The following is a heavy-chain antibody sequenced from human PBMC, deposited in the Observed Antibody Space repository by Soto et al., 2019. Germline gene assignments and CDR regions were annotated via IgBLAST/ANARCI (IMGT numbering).Heavy chain of an antibody. CDR1: GFTFSSYG. V-gene: IGHV3-30*18. CDR3: AKGLDYGDYVRFAFDI. J-gene: IGHJ3*02. CDR2: ISYDGSNK. Sequence: VQLVESGGGVVQPGRSLRLSCAASGFTFSSYGMHWVRQAPGKGLEWVAVISYDGSNKYYADSVKGRFTISRDNSKNTLYLQMNSLRAEDKAVYYCAKGLDYGDYVRFAFDIWGQGTMVTVSS. D-gene: IGHD4-17*01.